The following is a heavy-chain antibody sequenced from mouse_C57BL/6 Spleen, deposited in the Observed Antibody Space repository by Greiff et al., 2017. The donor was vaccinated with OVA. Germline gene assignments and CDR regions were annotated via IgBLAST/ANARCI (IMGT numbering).Heavy chain of an antibody. CDR2: ISSGSSTI. D-gene: IGHD1-1*01. CDR3: AITTVVEGYFDV. J-gene: IGHJ1*03. CDR1: GFTFSDYG. V-gene: IGHV5-17*01. Sequence: EVHLVESGGGLVKPGGSLKLSCAASGFTFSDYGMHWVRQAPEKGLEWVAYISSGSSTIYYADTVKGRFTISRDNAKNTLFLQMTSLRSEDTAMYYCAITTVVEGYFDVWGTGTTVTVSS.